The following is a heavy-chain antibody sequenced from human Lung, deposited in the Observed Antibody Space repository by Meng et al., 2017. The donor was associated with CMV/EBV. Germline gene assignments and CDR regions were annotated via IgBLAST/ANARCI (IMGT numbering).Heavy chain of an antibody. D-gene: IGHD2-2*01. CDR3: ATVRGIVVLQAEYLYWIDV. CDR2: VSWDGSRK. V-gene: IGHV3-19*01. CDR1: GFTFSSSD. J-gene: IGHJ6*04. Sequence: GEXXKISCAASGFTFSSSDMNWVRQAPGKGLEWVSVVSWDGSRKHYADSVKGRFIISRDNSRNFLYLQMNSLRPEDTAVYYCATVRGIVVLQAEYLYWIDVXGKGXTVTVSS.